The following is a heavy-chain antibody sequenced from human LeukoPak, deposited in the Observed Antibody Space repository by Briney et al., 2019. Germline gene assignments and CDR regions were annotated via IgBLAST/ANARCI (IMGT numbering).Heavy chain of an antibody. CDR1: GGSISSYY. CDR3: TREAHGGSFDY. V-gene: IGHV4-59*12. J-gene: IGHJ4*02. CDR2: ISDSGST. Sequence: SETLSLTCTVSGGSISSYYWSWIRQPPGKGLEWIGYISDSGSTRYNPSLTSRVTISVDTSKNQFSLKLSSVTAADTAVYYCTREAHGGSFDYWGQGTLVTVSS.